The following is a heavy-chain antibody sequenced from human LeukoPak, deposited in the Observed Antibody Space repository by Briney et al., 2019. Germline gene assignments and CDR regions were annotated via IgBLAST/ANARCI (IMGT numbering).Heavy chain of an antibody. CDR1: GMSLTDYY. J-gene: IGHJ6*02. Sequence: PSETLSLTCGVSGMSLTDYYWTWIRHPPGKGLEWIGEISHSGTTNYNPSLKSRVTMSVDTSKVQFSLDLTSVTAADTGTYYCARRALDYDDVAYFYARCSDVWGQGIKVTVS. CDR3: ARRALDYDDVAYFYARCSDV. V-gene: IGHV4-34*01. CDR2: ISHSGTT. D-gene: IGHD4-17*01.